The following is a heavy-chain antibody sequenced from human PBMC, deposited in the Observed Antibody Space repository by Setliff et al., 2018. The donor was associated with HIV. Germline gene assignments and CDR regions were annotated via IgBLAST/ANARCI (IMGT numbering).Heavy chain of an antibody. V-gene: IGHV4-39*02. Sequence: SETLSLTCTVSGGSISSSSHYWGWIRQPPGKGLEWIGNIYYSGSTYYNPSLKSRVTISVDTSKNQFSLKLSSVTAADTAVYYCARDRDIVVVPASPQGYYYYMDIWGKGTTVTVSS. CDR3: ARDRDIVVVPASPQGYYYYMDI. J-gene: IGHJ6*03. CDR2: IYYSGST. D-gene: IGHD2-2*01. CDR1: GGSISSSSHY.